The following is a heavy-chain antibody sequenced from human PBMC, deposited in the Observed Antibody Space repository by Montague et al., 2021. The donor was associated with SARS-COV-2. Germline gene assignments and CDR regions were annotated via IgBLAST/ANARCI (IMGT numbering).Heavy chain of an antibody. D-gene: IGHD2-8*02. CDR2: ISTSSFYT. J-gene: IGHJ5*02. CDR1: GFTFSDYY. Sequence: SLRLSCAASGFTFSDYYMGWIRQAPGKGLEWVSDISTSSFYTNYADSVKGRFTISRDNAKNSLYLQMNSLRAADTAVYYCARGGHRSRGVCSSVGLVDLWGPGTLVTVSS. CDR3: ARGGHRSRGVCSSVGLVDL. V-gene: IGHV3-11*05.